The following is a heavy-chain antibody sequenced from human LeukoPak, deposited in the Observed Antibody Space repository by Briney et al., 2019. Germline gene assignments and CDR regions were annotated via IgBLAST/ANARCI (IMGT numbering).Heavy chain of an antibody. V-gene: IGHV3-7*03. Sequence: PGGSLRLSCAASGFTFSSYWMSWVRQAPGKGLEWVANIKQDGSEKYYVDSVKGRFTISRDNAKNSLYLQMNSLRAEDTAVYYCAKEGGYYDSSGYYYRYFQHWGQGTLVTVSS. CDR2: IKQDGSEK. CDR3: AKEGGYYDSSGYYYRYFQH. J-gene: IGHJ1*01. D-gene: IGHD3-22*01. CDR1: GFTFSSYW.